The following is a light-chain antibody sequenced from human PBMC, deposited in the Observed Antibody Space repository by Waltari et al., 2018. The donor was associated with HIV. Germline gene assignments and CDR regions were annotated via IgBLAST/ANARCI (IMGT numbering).Light chain of an antibody. CDR1: QSLLHRNGHNY. CDR2: LGS. J-gene: IGKJ4*01. Sequence: DIVMTQSPLSLSVTPGEPASISCRSSQSLLHRNGHNYLDWYLQKPGQSPQLLIYLGSNRAAGVPDRFSGSGAGTDFTLKSSRVEADDVGVYDCMQSLQTLTFGGGTKVEIK. CDR3: MQSLQTLT. V-gene: IGKV2-28*01.